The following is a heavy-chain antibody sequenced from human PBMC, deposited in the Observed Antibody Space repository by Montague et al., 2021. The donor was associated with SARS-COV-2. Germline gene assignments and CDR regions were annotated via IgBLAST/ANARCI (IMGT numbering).Heavy chain of an antibody. D-gene: IGHD5-24*01. CDR3: AKVFPRWLQFDPYFDY. CDR2: IYYSGRX. V-gene: IGHV4-39*02. Sequence: SETLSLTCTVSGGSISSNSYYWGWIRQPPGQGLEWIGSIYYSGRXXYNPSLKSRVTMSVDTPKSHFSLNLSSVTAADTAVYYCAKVFPRWLQFDPYFDYWGQGTLGTVSS. CDR1: GGSISSNSYY. J-gene: IGHJ4*02.